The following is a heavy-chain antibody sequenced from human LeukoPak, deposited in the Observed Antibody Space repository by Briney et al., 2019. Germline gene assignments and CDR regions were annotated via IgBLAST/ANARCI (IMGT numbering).Heavy chain of an antibody. J-gene: IGHJ4*02. V-gene: IGHV3-21*06. CDR1: GFTFSTYS. CDR2: ITSSSSYI. CDR3: GTGWAIDF. D-gene: IGHD5-24*01. Sequence: TGGSLRLSCAASGFTFSTYSMNWVRQAPGKGLEWVSSITSSSSYIYYADSVKGRFTISRDNAKNSLYLQMNSLRAEDTAVYYCGTGWAIDFWGQGTLVTVSS.